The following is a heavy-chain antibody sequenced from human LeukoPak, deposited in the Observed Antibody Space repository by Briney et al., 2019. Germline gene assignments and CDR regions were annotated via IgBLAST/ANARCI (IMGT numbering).Heavy chain of an antibody. Sequence: PGGSLRLSCAASGFTFSTSWMTWVRQAAGKGPEWVANINQDGSEKNYGDSVKGRFTISRDNAENSLYLQMNSLRVEDTAVYYCARDLRSSLISWGQGILVTVSS. CDR2: INQDGSEK. CDR3: ARDLRSSLIS. V-gene: IGHV3-7*01. CDR1: GFTFSTSW. D-gene: IGHD3-10*01. J-gene: IGHJ4*02.